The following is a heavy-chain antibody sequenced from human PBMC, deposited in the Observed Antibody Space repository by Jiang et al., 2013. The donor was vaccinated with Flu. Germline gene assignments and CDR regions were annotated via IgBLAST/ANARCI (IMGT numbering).Heavy chain of an antibody. CDR3: ATDRASGYYYMDV. Sequence: GYTFTDYYMHWVQQAPGKGLEWMGLVDPEDGETIYAEKFQGRVTITADTSTDTAYMELSSLRSEDTAVYYCATDRASGYYYMDVWGKGTTVTVSS. CDR2: VDPEDGET. CDR1: GYTFTDYY. V-gene: IGHV1-69-2*01. D-gene: IGHD3-10*01. J-gene: IGHJ6*03.